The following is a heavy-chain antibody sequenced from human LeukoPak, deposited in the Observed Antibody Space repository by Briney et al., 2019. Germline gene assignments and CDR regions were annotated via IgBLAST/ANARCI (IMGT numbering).Heavy chain of an antibody. J-gene: IGHJ4*02. Sequence: SETLSLTCTVSGGSISSGGHYWSWIRQHPGKGLEWLGYIYDSGSTYYNPSLKSRLTISMDTSKNQFSLKLSSVTAADTAVYYCAREGGPYRPLDYSGQGTLVTVAS. V-gene: IGHV4-31*03. CDR1: GGSISSGGHY. CDR3: AREGGPYRPLDY. CDR2: IYDSGST.